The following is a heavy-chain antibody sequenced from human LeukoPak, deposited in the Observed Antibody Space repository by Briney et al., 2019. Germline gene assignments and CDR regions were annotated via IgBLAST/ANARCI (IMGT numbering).Heavy chain of an antibody. CDR1: GFTFDDYA. D-gene: IGHD6-13*01. CDR2: ISWNSGSI. V-gene: IGHV3-9*01. J-gene: IGHJ4*02. Sequence: PGGSLRLSCAASGFTFDDYAMHWVRQAPGKGLEWVSGISWNSGSIGYADSVKGRFTISRDNAKNSLNLQMNSLRAEDTALYYCAKAPTRCSSSSFWGQGTLVTVSS. CDR3: AKAPTRCSSSSF.